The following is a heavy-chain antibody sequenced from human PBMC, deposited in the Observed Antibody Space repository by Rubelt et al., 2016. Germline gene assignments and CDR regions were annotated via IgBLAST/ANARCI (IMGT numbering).Heavy chain of an antibody. D-gene: IGHD3-10*01. V-gene: IGHV4-39*01. CDR1: GGSISSSSYY. J-gene: IGHJ4*02. CDR3: AGRGRYYGSGSYPPRTGIVDY. Sequence: QLQLQESGPGQVKPSETLSLTCTVSGGSISSSSYYWGWIRQPPGKGLEWIGEINHSGSTHYNPSLQSRVTIPVDTSKTRFSLKRSAVTAAETAVYYCAGRGRYYGSGSYPPRTGIVDYWGQGTLVTVSS. CDR2: INHSGST.